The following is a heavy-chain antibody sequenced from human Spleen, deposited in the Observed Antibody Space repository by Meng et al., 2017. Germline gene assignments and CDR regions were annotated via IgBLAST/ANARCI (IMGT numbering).Heavy chain of an antibody. CDR2: IIPIFGTA. Sequence: SVKVSCKASGYTFTSYAISWVRQAPGQGLEWMGGIIPIFGTANYAQKFQGRVTITADESTSTAYMELSSLRSEDTAVYYCARPYCSSTSCPIDYGDSPAYYYYGMDVWGQGTTVTVSS. CDR1: GYTFTSYA. D-gene: IGHD2-2*01. V-gene: IGHV1-69*13. CDR3: ARPYCSSTSCPIDYGDSPAYYYYGMDV. J-gene: IGHJ6*02.